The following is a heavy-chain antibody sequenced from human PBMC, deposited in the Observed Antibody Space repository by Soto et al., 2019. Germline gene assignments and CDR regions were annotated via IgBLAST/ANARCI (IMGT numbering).Heavy chain of an antibody. CDR1: GYTFTSYA. J-gene: IGHJ3*02. D-gene: IGHD2-15*01. V-gene: IGHV1-3*01. CDR3: ARDQYCSGGSYYWGDDAFDI. Sequence: ASVKVSCKASGYTFTSYAMHWVRQAPGQRLEWMGWINAGNGNTKYSQKFQGRVTITRDTSASTAYMELSSLRSEDTAVYYCARDQYCSGGSYYWGDDAFDIWGQGTMVTV. CDR2: INAGNGNT.